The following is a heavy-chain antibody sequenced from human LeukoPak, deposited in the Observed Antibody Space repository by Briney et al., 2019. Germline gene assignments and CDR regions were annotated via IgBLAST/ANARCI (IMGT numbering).Heavy chain of an antibody. CDR3: ARDAQFRDIFKLTLYDFWSGSWFDP. CDR2: ISAYNGNT. Sequence: GASVKVSCKASGYTFTSYGISWVRQAPGQGLEWMGWISAYNGNTNYAQKLQGRVTMTTDTSTSTAYMELRSLRSDDTAVYYCARDAQFRDIFKLTLYDFWSGSWFDPWGQGTLVTVSS. CDR1: GYTFTSYG. D-gene: IGHD3-3*01. V-gene: IGHV1-18*01. J-gene: IGHJ5*02.